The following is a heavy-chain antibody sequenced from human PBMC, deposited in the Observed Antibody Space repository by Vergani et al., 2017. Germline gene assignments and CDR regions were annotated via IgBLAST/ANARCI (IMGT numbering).Heavy chain of an antibody. D-gene: IGHD3-3*01. CDR2: IYPGDSDT. Sequence: EVQLVQSGAEVKKPGESLKISCKGSGYSFTSYWIGWVRQMPGKGLEGMGIIYPGDSDTRYSPSFQGQVTISADKSISTASLQWSSLKASGTGMYYLAGHDYDFWGGYYYYYGMDVGGQGTTVTVS. CDR3: AGHDYDFWGGYYYYYGMDV. CDR1: GYSFTSYW. J-gene: IGHJ6*02. V-gene: IGHV5-51*01.